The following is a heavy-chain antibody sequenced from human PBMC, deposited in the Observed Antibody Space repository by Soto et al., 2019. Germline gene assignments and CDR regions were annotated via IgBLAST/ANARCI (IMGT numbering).Heavy chain of an antibody. CDR2: ISYDGSNT. V-gene: IGHV3-30*18. J-gene: IGHJ6*02. D-gene: IGHD4-17*01. CDR1: GFTFSSNG. CDR3: AKGGTVGYYYYYGMDV. Sequence: QVQLVESGGGVVQPGTSLRLSCSASGFTFSSNGRHWVRQAPGKGLEWVADISYDGSNTYYAEAVKGRIAIFRDNSKNTLYLQVNSLRVEDTAVYYCAKGGTVGYYYYYGMDVWGQGTTVTVSS.